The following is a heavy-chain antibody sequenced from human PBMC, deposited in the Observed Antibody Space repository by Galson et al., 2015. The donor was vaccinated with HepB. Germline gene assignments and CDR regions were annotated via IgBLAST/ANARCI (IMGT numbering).Heavy chain of an antibody. J-gene: IGHJ6*03. CDR2: ISYDGSNK. CDR1: GFTFSTYG. V-gene: IGHV3-30*18. Sequence: SLRLSCAASGFTFSTYGMHWVRQAPGKGLEWVAVISYDGSNKYYADSVKGRFTISRDNSKNTLHLQMNSLRAEDTALYYCAKDGLPTYYYYYMDVWGKGTTVTVSS. D-gene: IGHD4-11*01. CDR3: AKDGLPTYYYYYMDV.